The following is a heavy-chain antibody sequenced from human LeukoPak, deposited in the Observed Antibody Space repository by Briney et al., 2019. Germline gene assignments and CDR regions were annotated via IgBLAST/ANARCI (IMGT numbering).Heavy chain of an antibody. V-gene: IGHV3-30*02. D-gene: IGHD3-3*01. CDR3: ARTSEAAYYDFWSGYRLGDAFDI. J-gene: IGHJ3*02. CDR2: IRYDGSNK. CDR1: GFTFSSYG. Sequence: GGSLRLSCAASGFTFSSYGMHWVRQAPGKGLEWVAFIRYDGSNKYYADSVKGRFTISRDNSKNTLYLQMNSLRAEDTAVYYCARTSEAAYYDFWSGYRLGDAFDIWGQGTMATVSS.